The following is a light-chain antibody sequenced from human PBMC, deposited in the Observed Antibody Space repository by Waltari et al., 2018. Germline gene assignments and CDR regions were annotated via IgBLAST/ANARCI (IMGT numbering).Light chain of an antibody. J-gene: IGKJ2*01. CDR2: MAS. Sequence: DIQMTQSLSTLSASLGDRVTISGRASQSVGTWLAWFQQKPGKAPKLLIYMASSLESGVPSRFSGSGSGTDFTLTISSLQPDDFATYSCQQYSSFSTFGQGTKV. V-gene: IGKV1-5*03. CDR1: QSVGTW. CDR3: QQYSSFST.